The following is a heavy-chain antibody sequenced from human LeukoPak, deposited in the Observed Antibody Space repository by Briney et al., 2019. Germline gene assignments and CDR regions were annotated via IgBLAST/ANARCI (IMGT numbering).Heavy chain of an antibody. V-gene: IGHV3-48*01. CDR1: GFTFNDYS. D-gene: IGHD1-26*01. CDR3: VRDRGWELRRPESFDY. J-gene: IGHJ4*02. CDR2: ITSFSGTI. Sequence: PGGSLRLSCAASGFTFNDYSMNWVRQAPGKGLQWVSHITSFSGTIDYADSVKGRFTISRDNAKNSLYLQMNSLRVEDTAVYYCVRDRGWELRRPESFDYWGQGTLVTVSS.